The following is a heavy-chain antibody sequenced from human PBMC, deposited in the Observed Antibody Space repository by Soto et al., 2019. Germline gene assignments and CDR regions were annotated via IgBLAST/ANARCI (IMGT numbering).Heavy chain of an antibody. CDR1: GGSISSSSHY. CDR3: ARLPSGCNGGSCYYIDS. D-gene: IGHD2-15*01. J-gene: IGHJ4*02. V-gene: IGHV4-39*01. CDR2: IYYSGST. Sequence: SETLSLTCTVSGGSISSSSHYWGWVRQPPGEGLEWIGSIYYSGSTYYNPSLKSRITVSVDTSRNQFSLKLSSVSAADTARYYCARLPSGCNGGSCYYIDSWGQGTLVSVSS.